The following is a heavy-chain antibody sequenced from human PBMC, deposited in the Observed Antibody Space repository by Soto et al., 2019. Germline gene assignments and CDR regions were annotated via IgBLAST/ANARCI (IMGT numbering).Heavy chain of an antibody. CDR1: GFTFTSSA. J-gene: IGHJ6*02. CDR3: AAEDPTTATHYYYYYGMDV. Sequence: GASVKVSCKASGFTFTSSAVQWVRQARGQRLEWIGWIVVGSGNTNYAQKFQERVTITRDMSTSTAYMELSSLRSEDTAVYYCAAEDPTTATHYYYYYGMDVWGQGTTVTVSS. V-gene: IGHV1-58*01. D-gene: IGHD1-1*01. CDR2: IVVGSGNT.